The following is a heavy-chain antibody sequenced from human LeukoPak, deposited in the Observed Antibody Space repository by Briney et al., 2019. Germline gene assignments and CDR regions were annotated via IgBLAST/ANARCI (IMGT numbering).Heavy chain of an antibody. V-gene: IGHV3-33*01. J-gene: IGHJ3*02. D-gene: IGHD2-2*01. CDR2: IWYDGSNK. CDR1: GFTFSSHG. CDR3: ARDTNDACDI. Sequence: PGGSLRLSCAASGFTFSSHGMHWVRQAPDKGLEWVAVIWYDGSNKYYADSVKGRFTISRDNSKNTLYLQMNSLRAEDTAVYYCARDTNDACDIWGRGTMVTVSS.